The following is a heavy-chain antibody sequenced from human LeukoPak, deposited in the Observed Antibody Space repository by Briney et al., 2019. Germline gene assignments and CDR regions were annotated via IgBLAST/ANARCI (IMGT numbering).Heavy chain of an antibody. CDR2: IKKDGSET. CDR3: ARGRYSGTTYYFDY. V-gene: IGHV3-7*03. J-gene: IGHJ4*01. CDR1: GFTFSTSW. Sequence: GGSLRLSCAASGFTFSTSWMSWVRQVPGKGLEWVANIKKDGSETYYVDSVKGRFTISRDNAKNSLYLQMNSLRAEDTAMYYCARGRYSGTTYYFDYWGHGTLVTVSS. D-gene: IGHD5-12*01.